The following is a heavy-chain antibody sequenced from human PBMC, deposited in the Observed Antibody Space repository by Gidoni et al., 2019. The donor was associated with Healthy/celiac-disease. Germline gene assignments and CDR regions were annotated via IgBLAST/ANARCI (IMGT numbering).Heavy chain of an antibody. CDR1: GFTFRRYW. Sequence: EVQLVESGGGLVQPGGSLRLSCAASGFTFRRYWMSWVRQAPGKGLEWVANIKQDGSEKYYVDSVKGRLTISRDNAKNSLYLQMNSLRAEDTALYYCARVGCSSTSCYNYFDYWGQGTLVTVSS. CDR3: ARVGCSSTSCYNYFDY. CDR2: IKQDGSEK. D-gene: IGHD2-2*02. V-gene: IGHV3-7*01. J-gene: IGHJ4*02.